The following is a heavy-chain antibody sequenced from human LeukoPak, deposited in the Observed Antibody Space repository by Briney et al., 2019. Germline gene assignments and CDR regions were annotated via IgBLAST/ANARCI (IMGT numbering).Heavy chain of an antibody. D-gene: IGHD3-9*01. CDR1: GFTFSTYV. J-gene: IGHJ4*02. V-gene: IGHV3-30-3*01. CDR3: ARALFILTGASLDY. Sequence: PGRSLRLSCEVSGFTFSTYVMHWVRQAPGKGLEWVSVISSDGRNKYYADSVKGRFTISRDNSKNTLYLQMNSLRAEDTAVYYCARALFILTGASLDYWGQGTLVTVSS. CDR2: ISSDGRNK.